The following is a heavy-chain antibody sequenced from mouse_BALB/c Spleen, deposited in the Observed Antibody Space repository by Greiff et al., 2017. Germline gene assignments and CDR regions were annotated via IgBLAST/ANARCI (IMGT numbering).Heavy chain of an antibody. J-gene: IGHJ4*01. Sequence: EVKVVESGGGLVKPGGSLKLSCAASGFTFSDYYMYWVRQTPEKRLEWVATISDGGSYTYYPDSVKGRFTISRDNAKNNLYLQMSSLKSEDTAMYYCERDPGDYWGQGTSVTVSS. V-gene: IGHV5-4*02. CDR2: ISDGGSYT. CDR3: ERDPGDY. CDR1: GFTFSDYY.